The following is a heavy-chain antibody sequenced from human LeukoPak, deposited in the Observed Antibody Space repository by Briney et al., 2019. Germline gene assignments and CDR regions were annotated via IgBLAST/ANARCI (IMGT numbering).Heavy chain of an antibody. Sequence: GASVKVSCKASGYTFTSYAMHWVRQAPGQRLEWMGWINAGNGNTKYSQKFQGRVTITADKSTSTAYMELSSLRSEDTAVYYCARDNDSSGLDDAFDIWGQGTMVTVSS. J-gene: IGHJ3*02. CDR1: GYTFTSYA. D-gene: IGHD3-22*01. V-gene: IGHV1-3*01. CDR2: INAGNGNT. CDR3: ARDNDSSGLDDAFDI.